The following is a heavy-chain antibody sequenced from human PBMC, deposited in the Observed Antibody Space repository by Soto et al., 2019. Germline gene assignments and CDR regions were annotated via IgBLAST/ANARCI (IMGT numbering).Heavy chain of an antibody. CDR3: ARRGSGWFFDY. J-gene: IGHJ4*02. V-gene: IGHV4-39*01. D-gene: IGHD6-19*01. CDR1: GGSISSSGYY. CDR2: MHYSGST. Sequence: QLQLQESGPGLVKPSETLSLICTVSGGSISSSGYYWGWISQPPGKGLEWIGSMHYSGSTYYNPSLKSRVIISLDTSNTQFSLTLKSATASDTAVYYCARRGSGWFFDYWGRGTLVTVSS.